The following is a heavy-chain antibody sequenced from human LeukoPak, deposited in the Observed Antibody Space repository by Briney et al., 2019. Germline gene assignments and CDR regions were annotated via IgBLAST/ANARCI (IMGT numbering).Heavy chain of an antibody. D-gene: IGHD4-23*01. CDR3: ASSGDFGGNNSFDP. CDR2: IDSDGIST. Sequence: PAGSLRLSCAASGVSLSDCWVHWVRQAPGKGLMWVSRIDSDGISTSYADSVKGRFTISRDNAKNTLYLQMNSLRAEDTAVYYCASSGDFGGNNSFDPWGQGTLVNVSS. J-gene: IGHJ5*02. CDR1: GVSLSDCW. V-gene: IGHV3-74*01.